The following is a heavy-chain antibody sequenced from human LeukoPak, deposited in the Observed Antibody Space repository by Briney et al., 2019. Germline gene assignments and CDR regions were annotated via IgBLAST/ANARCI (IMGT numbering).Heavy chain of an antibody. D-gene: IGHD3-3*01. CDR3: ARSSLRFLEWPHYYMDV. J-gene: IGHJ6*03. V-gene: IGHV3-30-3*01. CDR1: GFTFSSYA. CDR2: ISYDGSNK. Sequence: GRSLRLSCAASGFTFSSYAMHWVRQAPGKGLEWVAVISYDGSNKYYADSVKGRFTISRDNSKNTPYLQMNSLRAEDTAVYYCARSSLRFLEWPHYYMDVWGKGTTVTVSS.